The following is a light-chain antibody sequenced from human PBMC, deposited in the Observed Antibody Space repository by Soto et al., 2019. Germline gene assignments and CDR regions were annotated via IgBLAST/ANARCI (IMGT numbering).Light chain of an antibody. CDR1: QSGSTN. Sequence: EIVITQSPGTLSLSPGERATLSCRAIQSGSTNLAWYQQIPGQAPRLLIYGAYTRATGIPARFSGSGSGTEFTLAISSMQSEDVADYYCQPYNDWPQTFGLGTKVEIK. CDR2: GAY. CDR3: QPYNDWPQT. V-gene: IGKV3-15*01. J-gene: IGKJ1*01.